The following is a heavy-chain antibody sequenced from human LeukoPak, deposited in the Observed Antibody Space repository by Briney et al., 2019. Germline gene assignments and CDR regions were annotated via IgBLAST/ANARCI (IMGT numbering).Heavy chain of an antibody. CDR1: GGTFSSYA. V-gene: IGHV1-69*13. CDR2: IIPIFGTA. J-gene: IGHJ4*02. CDR3: ARAGARYCSSTSCYNLDY. D-gene: IGHD2-2*02. Sequence: SVKVSCKASGGTFSSYAISWVRQAPGQGLEWMGGIIPIFGTANYAQNFQGRVTITADESTSTAYMELSSLRSEDTAVYYCARAGARYCSSTSCYNLDYWGQGTLVTVSS.